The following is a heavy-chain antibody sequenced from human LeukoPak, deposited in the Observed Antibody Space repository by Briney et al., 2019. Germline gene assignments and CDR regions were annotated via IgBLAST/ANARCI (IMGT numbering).Heavy chain of an antibody. CDR2: ISDSGDNT. CDR1: GFTFSSYA. D-gene: IGHD2-8*02. Sequence: GGSLRLSCAASGFTFSSYAMSWVRQAPGKGLEWVSAISDSGDNTYYADSVKGRFTISRDNSKNTLYLQMNSPRAEDTAVYYCAKAVGYYYYYMDVWGKGTTVTISS. CDR3: AKAVGYYYYYMDV. V-gene: IGHV3-23*01. J-gene: IGHJ6*03.